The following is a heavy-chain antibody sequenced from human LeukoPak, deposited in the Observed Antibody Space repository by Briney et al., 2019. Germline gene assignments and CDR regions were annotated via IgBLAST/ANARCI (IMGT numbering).Heavy chain of an antibody. V-gene: IGHV3-7*01. CDR2: IKEDGSEK. D-gene: IGHD1-20*01. J-gene: IGHJ4*02. Sequence: GGSLRLSCAASGFTFSSSWMSWVHQAPGKELGWVANIKEDGSEKYYVDSVKGRFTISRDNAKNSLFLQMNSLRAEDTAVYYCARDSNWNGADYWGQGTLVTVSS. CDR3: ARDSNWNGADY. CDR1: GFTFSSSW.